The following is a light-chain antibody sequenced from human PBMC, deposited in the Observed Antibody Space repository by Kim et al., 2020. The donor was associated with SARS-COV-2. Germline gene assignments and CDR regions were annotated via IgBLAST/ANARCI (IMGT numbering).Light chain of an antibody. J-gene: IGKJ2*01. CDR2: AVS. CDR3: QTYDTVPYN. Sequence: SAAVGERVTITCRAGQAIRKYVAWYQQKPGKIPKLLIHAVSTLQSGVPSRFSGGGSGTDFTLTIRGLQPEDVATYYCQTYDTVPYNFGQGTKLEI. CDR1: QAIRKY. V-gene: IGKV1-27*01.